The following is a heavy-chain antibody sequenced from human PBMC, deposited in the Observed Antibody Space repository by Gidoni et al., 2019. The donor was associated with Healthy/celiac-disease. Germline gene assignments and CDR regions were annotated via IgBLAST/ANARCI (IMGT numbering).Heavy chain of an antibody. J-gene: IGHJ5*02. CDR2: MNPNSGNT. CDR3: ARNDGDYGVYNWFDP. Sequence: QVRLVQSGAEVKKPGASVKVSCKASGYTFTSYDINWVRQATGQGLEWMGWMNPNSGNTGYAQKFQGRVTMTRNTSISTAYMELRSLRSEDTAVYYCARNDGDYGVYNWFDPWGQGTLVTVSS. D-gene: IGHD4-17*01. V-gene: IGHV1-8*01. CDR1: GYTFTSYD.